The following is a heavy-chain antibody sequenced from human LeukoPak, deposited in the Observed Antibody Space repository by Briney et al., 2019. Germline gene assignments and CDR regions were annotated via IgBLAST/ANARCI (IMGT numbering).Heavy chain of an antibody. V-gene: IGHV3-48*01. CDR3: ARDFRSSSWYIGDY. J-gene: IGHJ4*02. Sequence: GGSLRLSCAASGFTFSNYSMNWVRLAPGKGLEWISYISDGGTPLYYADSVEGRFTVSRDNEKNSLYLQMNSLRADDTAVYYCARDFRSSSWYIGDYWGQGAQVTVSP. CDR1: GFTFSNYS. D-gene: IGHD6-13*01. CDR2: ISDGGTPL.